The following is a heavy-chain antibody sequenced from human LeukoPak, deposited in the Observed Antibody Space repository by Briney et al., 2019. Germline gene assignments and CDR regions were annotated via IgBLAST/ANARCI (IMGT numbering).Heavy chain of an antibody. D-gene: IGHD3-3*01. CDR1: GGAINSYH. CDR2: IFYSGST. CDR3: ARAGPYYDFWSGVGYFDY. V-gene: IGHV4-59*01. Sequence: SETLSLTCTVSGGAINSYHWTWIRQPPGKGLEWIAYIFYSGSTNYNPSFKSRVTISIDTSKNQVSLKLNSVTAADTAVYYCARAGPYYDFWSGVGYFDYWGQGTLVTVSS. J-gene: IGHJ4*02.